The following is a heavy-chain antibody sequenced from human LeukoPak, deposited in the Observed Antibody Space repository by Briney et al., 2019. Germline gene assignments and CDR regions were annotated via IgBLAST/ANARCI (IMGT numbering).Heavy chain of an antibody. CDR1: GGSISSYY. J-gene: IGHJ4*02. CDR2: IYYGGST. D-gene: IGHD1-26*01. V-gene: IGHV4-59*12. Sequence: SETLSLTCTVSGGSISSYYWSWIRQPPGKGLEWIGYIYYGGSTNYNPSLKSRVTISVDTSKNQFSLKLSSVTAADTAVYYCARDIGSGSYPWYFDYWGQGTLVTVSS. CDR3: ARDIGSGSYPWYFDY.